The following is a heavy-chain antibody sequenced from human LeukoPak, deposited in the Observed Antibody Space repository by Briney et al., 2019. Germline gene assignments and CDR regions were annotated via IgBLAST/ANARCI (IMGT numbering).Heavy chain of an antibody. CDR3: ARGPWWLQSVDF. Sequence: PSETLSLTCTVSGGAISAGNYWGWIRQPPGKGLEWIGTIHYSVGTSYNPSLQSRVDISLDMSMNQFSLKLTLVTVADTAVYYCARGPWWLQSVDFWGQGTLVTVSS. CDR1: GGAISAGNY. V-gene: IGHV4-39*07. J-gene: IGHJ4*02. D-gene: IGHD5-12*01. CDR2: IHYSVGT.